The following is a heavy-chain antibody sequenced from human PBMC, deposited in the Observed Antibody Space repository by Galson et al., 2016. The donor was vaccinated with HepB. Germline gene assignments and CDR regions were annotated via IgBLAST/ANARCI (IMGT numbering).Heavy chain of an antibody. CDR3: VRDRLKSTY. V-gene: IGHV3-7*03. J-gene: IGHJ4*02. Sequence: SLRLSCAASGFTFSANWMSRVRQAPGKGLEWVANINEDGTEKYYVDSVRGRFTMSRDNARNSVNLQMNSLRAEDTAVYYCVRDRLKSTYWGQGSLVTVSS. CDR2: INEDGTEK. D-gene: IGHD2/OR15-2a*01. CDR1: GFTFSANW.